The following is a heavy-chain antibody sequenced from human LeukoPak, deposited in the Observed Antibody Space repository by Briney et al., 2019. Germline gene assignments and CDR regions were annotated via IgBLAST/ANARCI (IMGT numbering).Heavy chain of an antibody. CDR1: GGSFSGYY. J-gene: IGHJ4*02. CDR3: ARGIRGSRAPRN. CDR2: INHSGRT. D-gene: IGHD6-13*01. V-gene: IGHV4-34*01. Sequence: SETLSLTCAVYGGSFSGYYWSWIRQPPGKGLEWIGEINHSGRTNYNPSHKSRVTISVDTSKNQFSLKRSSVTAADTAVYYCARGIRGSRAPRNWGQGTLVTVSS.